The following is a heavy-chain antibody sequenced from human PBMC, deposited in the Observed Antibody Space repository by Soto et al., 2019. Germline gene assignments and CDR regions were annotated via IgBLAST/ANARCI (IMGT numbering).Heavy chain of an antibody. CDR3: TTDPRD. CDR1: GLTFAKTW. V-gene: IGHV3-15*01. CDR2: IKSRNDGGTI. J-gene: IGHJ4*02. Sequence: EVQVVESGGGLVEPGGSLTLSCAVSGLTFAKTWMSWVRQAPGKGLEWVARIKSRNDGGTIDYLAPVKGRFTISRDDSKDTVYLQLDSLKSEDTGVYYCTTDPRDWGQGTLVTVSS.